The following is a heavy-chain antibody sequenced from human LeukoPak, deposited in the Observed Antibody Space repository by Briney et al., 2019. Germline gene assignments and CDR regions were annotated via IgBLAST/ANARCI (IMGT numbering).Heavy chain of an antibody. CDR3: ARGRIGATSFDY. V-gene: IGHV3-7*03. Sequence: RPGGSLRLSCAASEFTFSSYWMSWVRQAPGKGLEWVANIKQDGSEKYFVDSVKGRFTISRDNAKNSLYLQMNSLRAEDTAVYYCARGRIGATSFDYWGQGTLVTVSS. CDR1: EFTFSSYW. D-gene: IGHD3-16*01. J-gene: IGHJ4*02. CDR2: IKQDGSEK.